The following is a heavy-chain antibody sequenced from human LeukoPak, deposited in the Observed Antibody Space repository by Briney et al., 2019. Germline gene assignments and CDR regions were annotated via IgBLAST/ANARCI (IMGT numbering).Heavy chain of an antibody. CDR3: AKDLSSVGATRDY. D-gene: IGHD1-26*01. J-gene: IGHJ4*02. Sequence: GGSLRLSCAASGFTFSSSAMSWLRQAPGKGLEWGSGISVRVGVTYYTDSVKGRFTISRDSSKSTLYLQMSSLRGEETAVYYCAKDLSSVGATRDYWGQGTLVTVSS. V-gene: IGHV3-23*01. CDR1: GFTFSSSA. CDR2: ISVRVGVT.